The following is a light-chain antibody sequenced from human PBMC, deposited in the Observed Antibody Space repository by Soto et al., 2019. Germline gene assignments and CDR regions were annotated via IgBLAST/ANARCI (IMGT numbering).Light chain of an antibody. Sequence: DIMLTQSPGTLSLSPGERATLSCRASQSIGSSYLGWYQQKPGQAPRLLIYDTSNRATGVPARFSGSGSGTDFTLTISSLEPEDCAIYYCQQRQYWPPITFGQGTRLEIK. CDR3: QQRQYWPPIT. V-gene: IGKV3-11*01. CDR1: QSIGSSY. J-gene: IGKJ5*01. CDR2: DTS.